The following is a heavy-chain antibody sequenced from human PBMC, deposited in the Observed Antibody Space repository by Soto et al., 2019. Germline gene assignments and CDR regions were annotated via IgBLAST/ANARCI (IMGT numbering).Heavy chain of an antibody. J-gene: IGHJ5*02. CDR1: GFTFDHYG. CDR3: ARGLDAFDL. CDR2: VHWTSVTT. Sequence: EVQLVETGGGVVRPGGSLRLSCAASGFTFDHYGMTWVRQAPGRSLEWVAGVHWTSVTTGYGDAVKGRFTAHRDNAKNSLYLEMSSLRIEDTAIYYCARGLDAFDLWGQGTWVTVSS. V-gene: IGHV3-20*04.